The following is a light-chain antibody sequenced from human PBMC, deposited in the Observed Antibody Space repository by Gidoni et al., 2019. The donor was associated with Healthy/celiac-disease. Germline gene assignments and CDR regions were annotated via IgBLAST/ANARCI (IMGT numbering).Light chain of an antibody. Sequence: DIVITQSPPSLPVTPGEPASISCRSSHRLLHSNGYNYLDWYLQKPWQSPQLLIYLGANRASGGPDRFSGSGSGTDVTLKISRVEAEDVGFYYCMQALQTPPAFGGGTKVEIK. CDR2: LGA. J-gene: IGKJ4*01. CDR3: MQALQTPPA. V-gene: IGKV2-28*01. CDR1: HRLLHSNGYNY.